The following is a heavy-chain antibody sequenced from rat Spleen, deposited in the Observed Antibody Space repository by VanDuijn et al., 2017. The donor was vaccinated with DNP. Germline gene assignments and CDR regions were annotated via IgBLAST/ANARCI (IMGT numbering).Heavy chain of an antibody. Sequence: EVQLQESGPGLVKPSQSLSLTCSVTGYSITSSYRWNWIRKFPGNKMEWIGHINYSGSTSYNPSLKSRISITRDTSKNQFFLQLNSVTTEDTATYYCARYTTGLDYWGQGVMVTVSS. CDR2: INYSGST. J-gene: IGHJ2*01. CDR3: ARYTTGLDY. V-gene: IGHV3-1*01. CDR1: GYSITSSY. D-gene: IGHD1-6*01.